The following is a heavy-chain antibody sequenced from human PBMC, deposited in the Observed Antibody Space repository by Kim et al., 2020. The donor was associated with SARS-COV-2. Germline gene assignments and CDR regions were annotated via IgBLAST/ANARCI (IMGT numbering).Heavy chain of an antibody. CDR2: INSDGSIT. CDR3: ARRFYVLGSNDY. D-gene: IGHD1-26*01. Sequence: GGSLRLSCAAYGFTFSSYWMHWVRQAPGRGLEWVSRINSDGSITTYGDSMKGRFTTSRDNAQNTLYLQMHSLRAEDTAVYFCARRFYVLGSNDYWGHGTLVTVSS. J-gene: IGHJ4*01. CDR1: GFTFSSYW. V-gene: IGHV3-74*03.